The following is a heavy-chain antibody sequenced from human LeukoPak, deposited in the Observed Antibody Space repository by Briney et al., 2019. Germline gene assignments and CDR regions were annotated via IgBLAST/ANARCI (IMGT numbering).Heavy chain of an antibody. CDR3: ARFGGSREDAFDV. D-gene: IGHD1-26*01. CDR2: IWYDGSNK. V-gene: IGHV3-33*01. J-gene: IGHJ3*01. CDR1: GFTFSNYG. Sequence: GRSLRLSCAASGFTFSNYGMHWVRQAPGKGLEWVAIIWYDGSNKYYADSVKGRFTISRDNSKNTLYLQMNSLRAEDTAVYYCARFGGSREDAFDVWGQGTMVTVSS.